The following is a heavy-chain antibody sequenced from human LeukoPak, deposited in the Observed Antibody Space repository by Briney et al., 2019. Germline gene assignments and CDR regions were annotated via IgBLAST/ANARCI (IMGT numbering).Heavy chain of an antibody. V-gene: IGHV4-34*01. Sequence: SETLSLTCAVYGGSFSGYYWSWIRQPPGKGLEWIGEINHSGSTNYNPSLKSRVTISVDTSKNQFSLKLSSVTAADTAVYYRASRRQWLVLHKYYFDYWGQGTLVTVSS. CDR1: GGSFSGYY. CDR3: ASRRQWLVLHKYYFDY. D-gene: IGHD6-19*01. CDR2: INHSGST. J-gene: IGHJ4*02.